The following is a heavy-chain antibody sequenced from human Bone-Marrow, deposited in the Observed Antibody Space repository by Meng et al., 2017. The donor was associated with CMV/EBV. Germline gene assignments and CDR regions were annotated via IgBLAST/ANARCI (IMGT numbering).Heavy chain of an antibody. V-gene: IGHV3-21*01. CDR1: GFTFTTYS. CDR3: ARGNVDTAMQPFDY. D-gene: IGHD5-18*01. Sequence: SGFTFTTYSMTWVRQAPGKGLEWVSSISSSSSYIYYADSVKGRFTISRDNAKSSLYLQMNSLRAEDTAVYYCARGNVDTAMQPFDYWGQGTLVTVSS. J-gene: IGHJ4*02. CDR2: ISSSSSYI.